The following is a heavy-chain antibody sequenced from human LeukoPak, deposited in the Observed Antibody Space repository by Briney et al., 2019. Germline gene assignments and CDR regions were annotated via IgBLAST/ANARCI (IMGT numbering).Heavy chain of an antibody. D-gene: IGHD2-2*02. V-gene: IGHV3-7*02. CDR1: GFTVSSNY. J-gene: IGHJ6*03. CDR2: IKQDGSEK. CDR3: ARRAQYLFYYYYYYMDV. Sequence: GGSLRLSCAASGFTVSSNYMSWVRQAPGKGLEWAANIKQDGSEKYYVDSVKGRFTIYSDNAKKSLYLPMTSLRAEDTAVYYCARRAQYLFYYYYYYMDVWGKGPTVTVSS.